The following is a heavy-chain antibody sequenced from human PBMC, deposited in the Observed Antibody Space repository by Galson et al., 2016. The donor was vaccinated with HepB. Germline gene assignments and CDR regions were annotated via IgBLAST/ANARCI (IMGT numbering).Heavy chain of an antibody. CDR2: LTGNSAST. CDR3: AKRPSGYSGGCDY. J-gene: IGHJ4*02. V-gene: IGHV3-23*01. Sequence: SLRLSCAASGFIFSNYAMSWVRQVPGKGLEWVSTLTGNSASTSYADSVRGRFNVSRDDSTNTLYLQMHNLRAEDTALYYCAKRPSGYSGGCDYWGQGTLVTVSS. D-gene: IGHD5-12*01. CDR1: GFIFSNYA.